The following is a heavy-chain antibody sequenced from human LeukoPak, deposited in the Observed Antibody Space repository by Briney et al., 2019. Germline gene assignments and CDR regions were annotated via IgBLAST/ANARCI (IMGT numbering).Heavy chain of an antibody. J-gene: IGHJ4*02. CDR2: ISGSAHKI. CDR3: AGRPTGYSSGYIH. V-gene: IGHV3-23*01. Sequence: GSLRLSCVASGITFSNYAVSWVRQAPEKGLDWVSVISGSAHKIRYADSVKGRFTISRDNSENIVYLQMNNLRVEDTAVYYCAGRPTGYSSGYIHWGQGTLVTVSS. CDR1: GITFSNYA. D-gene: IGHD5-18*01.